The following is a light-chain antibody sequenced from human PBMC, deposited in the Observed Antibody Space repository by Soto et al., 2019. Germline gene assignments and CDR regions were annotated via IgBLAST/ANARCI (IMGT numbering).Light chain of an antibody. V-gene: IGKV1-5*01. CDR1: QSISNW. J-gene: IGKJ1*01. CDR3: QQYNSYS. CDR2: HAS. Sequence: DIQMTQSPSTLPASVGDRVTITCRASQSISNWLAWYQLKPGTAPKVLIYHASNLQSGVPSRFSGSGSGTEFTLTISSLQPDDFATYYCQQYNSYSFGQGTKVDIK.